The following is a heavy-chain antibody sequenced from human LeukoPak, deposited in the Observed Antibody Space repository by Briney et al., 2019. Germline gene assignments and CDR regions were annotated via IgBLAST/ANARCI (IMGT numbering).Heavy chain of an antibody. CDR3: ARIYSYGHQGFDY. D-gene: IGHD5-18*01. Sequence: GGSLRLSCAASGFTFSSYSMNWVRQAPGKGLEWVSSISGSSSYIYYADSVKGRFTISRDNAKNSLYLQMNSLRAEGTAVYYCARIYSYGHQGFDYWGQGTLVTVSS. J-gene: IGHJ4*02. CDR2: ISGSSSYI. V-gene: IGHV3-21*01. CDR1: GFTFSSYS.